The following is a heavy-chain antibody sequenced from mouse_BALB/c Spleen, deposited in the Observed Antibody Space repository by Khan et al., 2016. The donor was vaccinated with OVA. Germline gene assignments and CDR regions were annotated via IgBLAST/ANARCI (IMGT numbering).Heavy chain of an antibody. CDR2: IIPNNGGT. CDR3: ASHGYGGFGY. J-gene: IGHJ3*01. D-gene: IGHD2-2*01. CDR1: GYTFTDYN. V-gene: IGHV1-18*01. Sequence: VRLQQSGPELVKPGASVKIPCKASGYTFTDYNMAWVKQSHGKSLEWIGDIIPNNGGTIYNQKFKGKATLTVDKSSSTAYMELRSLTPEDTAVYYCASHGYGGFGYWGQGTLVTVSA.